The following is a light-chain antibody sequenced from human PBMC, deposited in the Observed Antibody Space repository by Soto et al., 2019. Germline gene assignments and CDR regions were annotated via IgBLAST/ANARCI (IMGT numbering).Light chain of an antibody. J-gene: IGLJ2*01. CDR3: SSYGGSSNLV. Sequence: QAVLTQPPSASGSPGQSVTISCTGTSSDVGGYNYVSWYQQHPGKAPKLMIYEVNKRPSGVPDRFSGSKSDNTASLTVSGLQAEDEADYYCSSYGGSSNLVFGGGTKLTVL. CDR1: SSDVGGYNY. CDR2: EVN. V-gene: IGLV2-8*01.